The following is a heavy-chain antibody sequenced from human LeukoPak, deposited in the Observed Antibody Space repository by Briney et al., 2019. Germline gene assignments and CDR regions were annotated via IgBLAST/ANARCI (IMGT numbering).Heavy chain of an antibody. Sequence: SETLSLTCTVSGGSISSYYWSWIRQPPGKGLEWIGYTYYSGSTNYNPSLKSRVTISVDTSKNQFSLRLSSVTAADTAVYYCARLVSGNYGWFDPWGQGTLVTVSS. CDR2: TYYSGST. V-gene: IGHV4-59*08. J-gene: IGHJ5*02. CDR1: GGSISSYY. D-gene: IGHD1-7*01. CDR3: ARLVSGNYGWFDP.